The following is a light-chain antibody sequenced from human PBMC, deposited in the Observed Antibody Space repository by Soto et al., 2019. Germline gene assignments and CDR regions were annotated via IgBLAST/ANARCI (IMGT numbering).Light chain of an antibody. V-gene: IGKV1-5*01. J-gene: IGKJ1*01. CDR3: QRSYSSSWT. CDR2: DAS. CDR1: QSISSW. Sequence: DIPMTQSPSTLSASVGDKVTITCRASQSISSWLAWYQQKPGKATKLLIYDASSLESGVPSRFSGSGSGTEFTLTISSLQPDDFAYYSCQRSYSSSWTFGQGTKVEIK.